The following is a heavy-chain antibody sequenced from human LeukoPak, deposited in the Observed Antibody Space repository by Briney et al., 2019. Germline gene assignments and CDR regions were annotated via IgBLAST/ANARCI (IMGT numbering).Heavy chain of an antibody. Sequence: KLGESLKISCKRSEYSFTNYWIGWVRQMPGKGLEWMGIIHPDDFETRYSPSFQGQVTISADKSISTDYLQWSSLKASDTAMYFCATYAGSYSKCVQHWGQGTLVTVSS. CDR2: IHPDDFET. CDR1: EYSFTNYW. CDR3: ATYAGSYSKCVQH. D-gene: IGHD3-10*01. V-gene: IGHV5-51*01. J-gene: IGHJ1*01.